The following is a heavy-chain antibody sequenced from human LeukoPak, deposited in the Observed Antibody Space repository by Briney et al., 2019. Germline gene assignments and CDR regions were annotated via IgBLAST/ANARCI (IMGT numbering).Heavy chain of an antibody. Sequence: ASVKVSCKASGYTFTGYGLSWVRQAPGQGLEWMGWISAYNGNTNYAQKFQGRVTMTTDTSTRTAYMELRSLRSDDTAIYFCARDDGRRRNDILTGFYYYYGMDVWGQGTTVTVSS. V-gene: IGHV1-18*01. CDR2: ISAYNGNT. D-gene: IGHD3-9*01. CDR3: ARDDGRRRNDILTGFYYYYGMDV. CDR1: GYTFTGYG. J-gene: IGHJ6*02.